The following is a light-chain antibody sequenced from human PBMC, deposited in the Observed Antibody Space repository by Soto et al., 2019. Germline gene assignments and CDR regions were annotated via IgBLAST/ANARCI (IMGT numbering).Light chain of an antibody. CDR3: QQYGTAPWK. Sequence: EVVLTQSPGTLSLSSGERSTLSCRASQSVINSYLAWYQQKPGQAPRLLLYGAYNRATGIPDRFSGSGSGTDFTLTISRLEPEDFAVYYCQQYGTAPWKFGQGNKVDIK. CDR2: GAY. V-gene: IGKV3-20*01. CDR1: QSVINSY. J-gene: IGKJ1*01.